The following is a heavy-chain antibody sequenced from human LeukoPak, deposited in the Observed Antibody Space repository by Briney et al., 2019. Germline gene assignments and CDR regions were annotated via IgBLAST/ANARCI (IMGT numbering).Heavy chain of an antibody. Sequence: GGSLRLSCAASGFTFSSYAMSWVRQAPGKGLEWVSAISGSGGSTYYADSVKGRFTISRGNSKNTLYLQMNSLRAEDTAVYYCAKNGYGDYVRWFDPWGQGTLVTVSS. V-gene: IGHV3-23*01. D-gene: IGHD4-17*01. J-gene: IGHJ5*02. CDR1: GFTFSSYA. CDR2: ISGSGGST. CDR3: AKNGYGDYVRWFDP.